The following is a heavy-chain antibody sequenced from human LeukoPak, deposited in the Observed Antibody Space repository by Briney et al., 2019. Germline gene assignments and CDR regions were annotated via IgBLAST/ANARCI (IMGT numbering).Heavy chain of an antibody. CDR2: INHSGST. V-gene: IGHV4-34*01. J-gene: IGHJ6*02. Sequence: SETLSLTCAVYGGSFSGYYWSWIRQPPGKGLEWTGEINHSGSTNYNPSLKSRVTISVDTSKNQFSLKLSSVTAADTAVYYCARDWGGMDVWGQGTTVTVSS. D-gene: IGHD3-16*01. CDR3: ARDWGGMDV. CDR1: GGSFSGYY.